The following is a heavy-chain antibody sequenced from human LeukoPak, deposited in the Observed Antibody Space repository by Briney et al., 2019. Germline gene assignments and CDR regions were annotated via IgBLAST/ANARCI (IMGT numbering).Heavy chain of an antibody. CDR3: ASQYYYDSSGYMWGYFQH. J-gene: IGHJ1*01. Sequence: SETLSLTCTVSGGSISSYYWSWIRQPPGRGLEWIGYIYTSGSTNYNPSLKSRVTISVDTSKNQFSLKLSSVTAADTAVYYCASQYYYDSSGYMWGYFQHWGQGTLVTVSS. CDR2: IYTSGST. CDR1: GGSISSYY. D-gene: IGHD3-22*01. V-gene: IGHV4-4*09.